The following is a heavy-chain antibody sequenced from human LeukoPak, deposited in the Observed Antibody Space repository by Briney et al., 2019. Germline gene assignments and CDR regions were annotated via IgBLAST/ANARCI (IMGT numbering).Heavy chain of an antibody. CDR2: ISVSGGNT. CDR3: AKVAVHSSGWYGFDS. D-gene: IGHD6-19*01. Sequence: PGGSLRLSCVASGFTFSSYAMTSVRQAPGKGLEWVSVISVSGGNTYYADSVKGRFTISRDNSKNTLYLQMNSLRVEDTAVYYCAKVAVHSSGWYGFDSWGQGTLVTVSS. J-gene: IGHJ5*01. CDR1: GFTFSSYA. V-gene: IGHV3-23*01.